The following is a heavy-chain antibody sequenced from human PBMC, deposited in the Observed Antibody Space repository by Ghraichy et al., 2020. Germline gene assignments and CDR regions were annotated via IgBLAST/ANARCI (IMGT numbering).Heavy chain of an antibody. CDR3: TTRSDCSGGSCYLYYYYGMDV. CDR2: IKSKTDGGTT. CDR1: GFTFSNAW. J-gene: IGHJ6*02. Sequence: GESLNISCAASGFTFSNAWMSWVRQAPGKGLEWVGRIKSKTDGGTTDYAAPVKGRFTMSRDDSKNTRYLQMNSLKTEDTAVYYCTTRSDCSGGSCYLYYYYGMDVWGQGTRVIVYS. V-gene: IGHV3-15*01. D-gene: IGHD2-15*01.